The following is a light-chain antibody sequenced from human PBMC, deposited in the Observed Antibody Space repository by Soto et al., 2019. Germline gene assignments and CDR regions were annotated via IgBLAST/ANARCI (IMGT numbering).Light chain of an antibody. J-gene: IGKJ1*01. Sequence: DIVLTQAPGTLSLSPGERATLSRRASQSFSSNYLAWYQQKPGQAPRILIYGATTRATGIPDRFSGSESGTDFTLTISRLEPEDSAVYYCQQYSSVWTFGQGTKV. CDR2: GAT. V-gene: IGKV3-20*01. CDR3: QQYSSVWT. CDR1: QSFSSNY.